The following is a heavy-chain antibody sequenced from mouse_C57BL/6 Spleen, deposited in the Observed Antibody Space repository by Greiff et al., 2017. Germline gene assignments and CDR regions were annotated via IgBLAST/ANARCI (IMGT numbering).Heavy chain of an antibody. CDR2: IYPGDGDT. V-gene: IGHV1-82*01. Sequence: QVQLQQSGPELVKPGASVKISCKASGYAFSSSWMNWVKQRPGKGLEWIGRIYPGDGDTNYNGKFKGKATLTADKSSSTAYMQLSSLTSEDSAVYFCARERVYEYDYAMDYWGQGTSVTVSS. CDR3: ARERVYEYDYAMDY. J-gene: IGHJ4*01. CDR1: GYAFSSSW. D-gene: IGHD2-4*01.